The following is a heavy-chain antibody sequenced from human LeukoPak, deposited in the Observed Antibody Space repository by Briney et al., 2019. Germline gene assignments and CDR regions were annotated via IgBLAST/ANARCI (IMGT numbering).Heavy chain of an antibody. CDR2: SSANGGST. D-gene: IGHD6-19*01. Sequence: GGSLRLSCAASDFAFYGYSMHWVRQAPGKGLEYVSGSSANGGSTYYADSVKGRFIISRDNSKNAVYLQMSSLRPEDTAVYYCVNQISGWVYWGQGTLVTVSS. V-gene: IGHV3-64D*06. CDR3: VNQISGWVY. CDR1: DFAFYGYS. J-gene: IGHJ4*02.